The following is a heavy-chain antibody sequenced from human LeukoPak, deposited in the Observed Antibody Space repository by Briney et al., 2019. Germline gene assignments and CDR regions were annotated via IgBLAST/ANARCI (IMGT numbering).Heavy chain of an antibody. Sequence: GGALRLSCAAPGFSFSGYGMHWVRQAPGKGLEWVAYIQHDGSNQQYADSVKGRFTISRDNAKNSLYLQMNSLRAEDTAVYYCARDPYSGSYGNYYYYFMDVWGKGTTVTISS. V-gene: IGHV3-30*02. CDR3: ARDPYSGSYGNYYYYFMDV. CDR2: IQHDGSNQ. CDR1: GFSFSGYG. D-gene: IGHD1-26*01. J-gene: IGHJ6*03.